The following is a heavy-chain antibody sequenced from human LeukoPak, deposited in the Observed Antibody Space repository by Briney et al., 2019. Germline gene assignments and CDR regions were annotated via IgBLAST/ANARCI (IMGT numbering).Heavy chain of an antibody. CDR2: IYYSGIT. Sequence: PSQTLSLTWTVAGGSISSGGYYWGWIRQPPGKGLEWIGIIYYSGITHYNPSLKSRVTILVDTSKNQFSLKLSSVTDADTPVYYCARLRRSLNLFDSWGQGTLVTVSS. V-gene: IGHV4-39*01. J-gene: IGHJ5*01. CDR1: GGSISSGGYY. D-gene: IGHD3-3*01. CDR3: ARLRRSLNLFDS.